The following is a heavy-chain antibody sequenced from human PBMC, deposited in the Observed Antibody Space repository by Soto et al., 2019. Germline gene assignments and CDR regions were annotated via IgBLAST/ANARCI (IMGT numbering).Heavy chain of an antibody. CDR2: IYDTGSA. D-gene: IGHD3-22*01. V-gene: IGHV4-31*02. Sequence: QVQLQESGPGLVKPSETLNLTCTVSGASITSDGFYWSWIRQHPGKGLEWIGHIYDTGSAFYNLFLKSRVLISRDTSKNQFSLKLSSVIAADTAVYYSATHKRAYYPSDFHFWGQGILVSVS. CDR3: ATHKRAYYPSDFHF. CDR1: GASITSDGFY. J-gene: IGHJ4*02.